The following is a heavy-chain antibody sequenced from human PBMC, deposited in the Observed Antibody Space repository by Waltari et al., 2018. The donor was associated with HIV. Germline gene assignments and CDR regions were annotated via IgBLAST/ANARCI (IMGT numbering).Heavy chain of an antibody. V-gene: IGHV3-30*18. CDR2: ISFDGRNE. J-gene: IGHJ4*02. CDR1: VFSFSNFG. D-gene: IGHD1-26*01. CDR3: AKEGWELLQFGYYFDY. Sequence: VLLVEAGGGVVHPGASRIPSGAASVFSFSNFGIHWVRQATGKGLDWVAVISFDGRNEYYADSVKGRFTISRDNSKNTVYLQMNSLRADDTAVYYCAKEGWELLQFGYYFDYWGQGTLVTVSS.